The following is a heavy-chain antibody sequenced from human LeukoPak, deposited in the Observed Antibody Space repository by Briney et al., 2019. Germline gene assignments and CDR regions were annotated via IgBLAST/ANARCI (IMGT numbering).Heavy chain of an antibody. CDR3: ARADSSGWYSAYYYYMDV. CDR1: GYTLTSYD. Sequence: GASVKVSCKASGYTLTSYDISWVRQAPGQGLEWMGWISAYNGNTNYAQKLQGRVTMTTDTSTSTAYMELRSLRSDDTAVYYCARADSSGWYSAYYYYMDVWGKGTTVTISS. D-gene: IGHD6-19*01. J-gene: IGHJ6*03. V-gene: IGHV1-18*01. CDR2: ISAYNGNT.